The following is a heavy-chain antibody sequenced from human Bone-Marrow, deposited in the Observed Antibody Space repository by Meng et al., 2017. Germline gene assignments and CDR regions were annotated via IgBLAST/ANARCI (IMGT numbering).Heavy chain of an antibody. CDR2: ISSSSTI. D-gene: IGHD2-15*01. CDR1: GFTFSDYY. Sequence: GGSLRLSCAASGFTFSDYYMNWVRQAPGKGLEWVSSISSSSTIYYADSVKGRFTISRDNAKNSLYLQMNSLRAEDTAVYYCARDLDIVVVVAATPLREYFQHWGQGTLVTVPS. J-gene: IGHJ1*01. CDR3: ARDLDIVVVVAATPLREYFQH. V-gene: IGHV3-69-1*02.